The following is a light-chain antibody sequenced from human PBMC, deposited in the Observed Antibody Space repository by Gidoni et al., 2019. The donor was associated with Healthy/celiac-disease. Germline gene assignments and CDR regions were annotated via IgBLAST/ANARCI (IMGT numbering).Light chain of an antibody. V-gene: IGLV2-23*01. J-gene: IGLJ1*01. CDR3: CSYAGSSTYV. CDR1: SSDVGSYNL. CDR2: EGS. Sequence: QSALTQPASVSGSPGQSITICCTGTSSDVGSYNLVSWYQHHPGKAPKLMIYEGSKRPSGVSNRVSGSKSGNTASLTISGLQAEDEADYYCCSYAGSSTYVFGTGTKVTVL.